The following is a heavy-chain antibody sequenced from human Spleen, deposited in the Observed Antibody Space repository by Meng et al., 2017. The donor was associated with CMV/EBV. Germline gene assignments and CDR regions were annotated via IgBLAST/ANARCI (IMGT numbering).Heavy chain of an antibody. Sequence: SGITLSSFGMHWVRQASGKGLEWVAVIWYDGSNKYYADSVKGRFTISRDNSKNTLYLQMNSLRAEDTAVYYCAKDFWGGPPAWYFDLWGRGTLVTVSS. J-gene: IGHJ2*01. CDR1: GITLSSFG. CDR2: IWYDGSNK. CDR3: AKDFWGGPPAWYFDL. V-gene: IGHV3-33*06. D-gene: IGHD3-3*01.